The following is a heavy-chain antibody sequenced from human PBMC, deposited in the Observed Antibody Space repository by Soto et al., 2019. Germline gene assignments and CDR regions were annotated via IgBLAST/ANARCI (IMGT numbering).Heavy chain of an antibody. V-gene: IGHV4-59*01. Sequence: QVQLQESGPGLVKPSETLSLTCTVSGGSISSYYWSWIRQPPGKGLEWIGYIYYSGSTNYNPSLKSRVTISVDTSKNQFSLKLSSVTAADTAVYYCARLVSEENLNSAIDYWGQGTLVTVSS. J-gene: IGHJ4*02. CDR1: GGSISSYY. CDR3: ARLVSEENLNSAIDY. CDR2: IYYSGST. D-gene: IGHD1-26*01.